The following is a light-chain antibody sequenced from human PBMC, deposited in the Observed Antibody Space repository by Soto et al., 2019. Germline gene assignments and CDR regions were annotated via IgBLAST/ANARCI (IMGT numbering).Light chain of an antibody. CDR1: QGISSW. CDR2: AAS. Sequence: DIKMTQSPSSVSASVRDRVTITCRASQGISSWIAWYQQKPGKAPKLLIYAASSLQSGVPSRFSGSGSGTDFTLTISSLQPEDFATYYCQQANSFPPFTFGPGTKVDIK. J-gene: IGKJ3*01. CDR3: QQANSFPPFT. V-gene: IGKV1-12*01.